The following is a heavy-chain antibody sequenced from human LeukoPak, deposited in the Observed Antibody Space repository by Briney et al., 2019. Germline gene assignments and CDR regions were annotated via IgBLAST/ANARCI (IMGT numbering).Heavy chain of an antibody. Sequence: GGSLRLSCAASGFTFSSYAMSWVRQAPGKGLEWVSAISGSGGSTYYADSVKGRFTISRDNSKNTPYLQMNSLRAEDTAVYYCAKASGSGSPPVYYYGMDVWGQGTTVTVSS. CDR3: AKASGSGSPPVYYYGMDV. J-gene: IGHJ6*02. CDR2: ISGSGGST. CDR1: GFTFSSYA. D-gene: IGHD3-10*01. V-gene: IGHV3-23*01.